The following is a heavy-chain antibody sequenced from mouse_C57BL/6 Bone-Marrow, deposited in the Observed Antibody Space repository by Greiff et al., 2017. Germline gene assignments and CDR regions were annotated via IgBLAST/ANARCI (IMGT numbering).Heavy chain of an antibody. D-gene: IGHD2-3*01. CDR1: GYSFTGYF. V-gene: IGHV1-20*01. Sequence: VQLQQSGPELVKPGDSVKISCKASGYSFTGYFMNWVMQSHGKSLEWIGRINPYNGDTFYNQKFKGKATLTVDKSSSTAHMELRSLTSEDSAVYYGARGDGYYSWFAYWGQGTLVTVSA. J-gene: IGHJ3*01. CDR2: INPYNGDT. CDR3: ARGDGYYSWFAY.